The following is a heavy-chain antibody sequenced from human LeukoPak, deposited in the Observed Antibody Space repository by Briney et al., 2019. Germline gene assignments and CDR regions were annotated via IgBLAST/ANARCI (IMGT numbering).Heavy chain of an antibody. CDR2: IYSGGST. CDR1: GFTFSSYA. V-gene: IGHV3-66*01. J-gene: IGHJ6*02. D-gene: IGHD4-17*01. CDR3: ARDKVERDYGDLYYYYGMDV. Sequence: GGSLRLSCAASGFTFSSYAMSWVRQAPGKGLEWVSVIYSGGSTYYADSVKGRFTISRDNSKNTLYLQMNSLRAEDTAVYYCARDKVERDYGDLYYYYGMDVWGQGTTVTVSS.